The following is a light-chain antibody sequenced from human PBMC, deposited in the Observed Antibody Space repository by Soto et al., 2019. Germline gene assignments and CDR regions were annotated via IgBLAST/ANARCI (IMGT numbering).Light chain of an antibody. CDR3: QTWGWGSVV. CDR1: SGHSSNA. Sequence: QPVLTQPPSASASLGASVKFTCTLSSGHSSNAVAWHQQQPEKGPRYLMKVNSDGSHTKGDGIPDRFSGSSSGAERYLTISSLQSEDEAAYYCQTWGWGSVVFGGGTKVTVL. CDR2: VNSDGSH. J-gene: IGLJ2*01. V-gene: IGLV4-69*01.